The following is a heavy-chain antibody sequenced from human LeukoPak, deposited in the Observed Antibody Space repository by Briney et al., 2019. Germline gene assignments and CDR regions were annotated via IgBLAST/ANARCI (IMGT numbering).Heavy chain of an antibody. CDR3: ARVVVVAATTLTYFDY. D-gene: IGHD2-15*01. Sequence: GGSLRLSCAASGFTFSSYSMNWVRQAPGKGLEWVSSISSSSSYIYYTDSVKGRFTISRDNAKNSLYLQMNSLRAEDTAVYYCARVVVVAATTLTYFDYWGQGTLVTVSS. CDR1: GFTFSSYS. CDR2: ISSSSSYI. V-gene: IGHV3-21*01. J-gene: IGHJ4*02.